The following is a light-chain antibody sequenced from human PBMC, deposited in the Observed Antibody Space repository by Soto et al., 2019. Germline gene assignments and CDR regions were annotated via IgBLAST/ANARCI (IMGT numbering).Light chain of an antibody. CDR3: QQYDSFPYT. CDR1: QRISNW. J-gene: IGKJ2*01. CDR2: TAS. Sequence: IQMPQSPSTLSASVGATVTITCRASQRISNWLAGYQQKLGQAAKLLIHTASTLESGVPSRFSGSGSGTDFTPTISSLQPDDFATVYCQQYDSFPYTFGQGTNLEIK. V-gene: IGKV1-5*03.